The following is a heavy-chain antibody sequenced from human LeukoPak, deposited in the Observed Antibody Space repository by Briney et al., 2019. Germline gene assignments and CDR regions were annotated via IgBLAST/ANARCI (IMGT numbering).Heavy chain of an antibody. J-gene: IGHJ5*02. D-gene: IGHD3-22*01. CDR3: ARVRVSYYDSSGYRA. CDR2: INHSRST. Sequence: SETLSLTCAVYGGSFSGYYWSWIRQPPGKGLEWIGEINHSRSTNYNPSLKSRVTISVDTSKNQFSLKLGSVTAADTAVYYCARVRVSYYDSSGYRAWGQGTLVPVSS. V-gene: IGHV4-34*01. CDR1: GGSFSGYY.